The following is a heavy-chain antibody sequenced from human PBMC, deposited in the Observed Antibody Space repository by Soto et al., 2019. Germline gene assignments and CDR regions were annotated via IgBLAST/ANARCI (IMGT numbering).Heavy chain of an antibody. CDR2: IGTAGDT. J-gene: IGHJ6*03. V-gene: IGHV3-13*01. CDR1: GFTFSSYD. CDR3: ARGADTTGGDYYYYMDV. D-gene: IGHD1-26*01. Sequence: GGSLRLSCAASGFTFSSYDMHWVRQATGKGLEWVSAIGTAGDTYYPGSVKGRFTISRENAKNSLYLQMNSLRAGDTAVYYCARGADTTGGDYYYYMDVWGKGTTVTVSS.